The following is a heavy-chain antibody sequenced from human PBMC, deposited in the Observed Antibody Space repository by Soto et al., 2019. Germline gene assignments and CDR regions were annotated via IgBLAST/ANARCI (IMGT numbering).Heavy chain of an antibody. Sequence: SETLSLTCAVYGGSFSGYYWSWIRQPPGKGLEWIGEINHSGSTNYNPSLKSRVTISVDTSKNQFSLKLNSVTATDSAVYYCARLEVLATISYYFDFWGPGALVTVSS. CDR2: INHSGST. J-gene: IGHJ4*02. D-gene: IGHD2-8*02. CDR1: GGSFSGYY. V-gene: IGHV4-34*01. CDR3: ARLEVLATISYYFDF.